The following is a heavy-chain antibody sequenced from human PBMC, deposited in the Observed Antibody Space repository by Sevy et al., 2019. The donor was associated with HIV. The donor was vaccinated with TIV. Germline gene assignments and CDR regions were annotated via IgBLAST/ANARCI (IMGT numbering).Heavy chain of an antibody. J-gene: IGHJ4*01. Sequence: GGSLRLSCAASEFPFDDYGMSWVSQAPGKGLEWVSAIIWNGGATSYADSVKGRFSISRDNTKNSLYLQMNSLRAEDTAFYFCAREKSCGGDCYYFDYWGHGTLVTVSS. CDR1: EFPFDDYG. CDR2: IIWNGGAT. V-gene: IGHV3-20*04. D-gene: IGHD2-21*02. CDR3: AREKSCGGDCYYFDY.